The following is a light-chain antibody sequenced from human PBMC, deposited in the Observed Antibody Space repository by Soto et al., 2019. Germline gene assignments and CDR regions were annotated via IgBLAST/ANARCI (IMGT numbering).Light chain of an antibody. Sequence: DIVMTQTPLSSPVTLGQPASISCRSSQSLVHRDGNTYLSWLQQRPGQPPRLLVYKTSNRFSGVPDRFSGSGAGTDFTLKISRVEAEDVGVYYCMQVTQCPYTFGQGTKLEIK. CDR2: KTS. J-gene: IGKJ2*01. V-gene: IGKV2-24*01. CDR1: QSLVHRDGNTY. CDR3: MQVTQCPYT.